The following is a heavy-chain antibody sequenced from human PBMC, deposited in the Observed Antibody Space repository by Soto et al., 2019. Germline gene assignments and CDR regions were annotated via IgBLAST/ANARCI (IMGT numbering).Heavy chain of an antibody. CDR2: VFYTRFT. CDR1: GVCIRSSDYP. D-gene: IGHD1-1*01. Sequence: ESLPLSCAVSGVCIRSSDYPWGWLRQSPGKGPEWIGSVFYTRFTSYNPSLESRVSVSVDKSKNQFSLKVSGVSAADTAVYYTATSQKGYNWNYFDYWGQGALVTVSS. J-gene: IGHJ4*02. CDR3: ATSQKGYNWNYFDY. V-gene: IGHV4-39*01.